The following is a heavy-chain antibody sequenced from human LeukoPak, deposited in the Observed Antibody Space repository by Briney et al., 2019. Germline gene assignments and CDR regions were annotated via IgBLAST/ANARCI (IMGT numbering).Heavy chain of an antibody. D-gene: IGHD6-19*01. V-gene: IGHV1-69*05. CDR2: IIPIFGTA. J-gene: IGHJ3*02. CDR3: AKEYSSGWYGIYAFDI. Sequence: SVKVSCKASGGTFTSYAISWVRQAPGQGLEWMGGIIPIFGTANYAQKFQGRVTITTDESTSTAYMELSSLRSEDTAVYYCAKEYSSGWYGIYAFDIWGQGTMVTVSS. CDR1: GGTFTSYA.